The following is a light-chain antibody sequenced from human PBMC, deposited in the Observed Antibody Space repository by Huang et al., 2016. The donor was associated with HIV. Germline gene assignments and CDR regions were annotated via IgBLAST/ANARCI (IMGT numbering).Light chain of an antibody. Sequence: EVVLTQSPATLSLSPGERGTLYCRASQNVSNYLAWDQQRLGQPPRLLIYASSHRATGTPARFSGGGSGTDFSLTISSLEPEDFAVYYCQQRGFWPLTFGGGTKVDMK. V-gene: IGKV3-11*01. J-gene: IGKJ4*01. CDR1: QNVSNY. CDR3: QQRGFWPLT. CDR2: ASS.